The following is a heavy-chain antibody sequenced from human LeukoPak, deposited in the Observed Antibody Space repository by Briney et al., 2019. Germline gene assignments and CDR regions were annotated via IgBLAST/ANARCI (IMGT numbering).Heavy chain of an antibody. CDR3: ARDRVPRATRGTFDY. V-gene: IGHV3-23*01. J-gene: IGHJ4*02. CDR2: ISGSGGST. CDR1: GFIFSSYA. D-gene: IGHD1-26*01. Sequence: PGGSLRLSCAASGFIFSSYAMSWVRHAPGKGLEWVSTISGSGGSTYYADSVKGRFTISRDNSKNTVYLQMNSLRAEDTAVYYCARDRVPRATRGTFDYWGQGTPVIVSS.